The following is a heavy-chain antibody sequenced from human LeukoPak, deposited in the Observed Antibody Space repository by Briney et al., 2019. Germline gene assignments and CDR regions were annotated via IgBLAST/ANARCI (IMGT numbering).Heavy chain of an antibody. Sequence: PGGSLRLSCAASGFTFSNYWMTWFRQTPGKGLEWVGNIKPDGSEKYYVDSVKGRFTISRDNAKNSLFLQMSSLRVEDTAIDYCARDYVWGSSESDYWGQGTLVTVSS. V-gene: IGHV3-7*01. CDR2: IKPDGSEK. CDR1: GFTFSNYW. CDR3: ARDYVWGSSESDY. J-gene: IGHJ4*02. D-gene: IGHD7-27*01.